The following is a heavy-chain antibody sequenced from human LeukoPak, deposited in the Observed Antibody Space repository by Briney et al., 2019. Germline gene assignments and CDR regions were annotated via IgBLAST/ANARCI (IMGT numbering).Heavy chain of an antibody. Sequence: GGSLRLSCAVSGFTFSNAWMNWGRQAPGKGLEWVGRIKSKTNGGTTEYAAPVKGRFTILRDDSKNTLYLQMNSLKTEDTAIYYCMLGSGSYDSADFDYWGQGILVTVSS. CDR2: IKSKTNGGTT. V-gene: IGHV3-15*07. CDR3: MLGSGSYDSADFDY. D-gene: IGHD3-10*01. CDR1: GFTFSNAW. J-gene: IGHJ4*02.